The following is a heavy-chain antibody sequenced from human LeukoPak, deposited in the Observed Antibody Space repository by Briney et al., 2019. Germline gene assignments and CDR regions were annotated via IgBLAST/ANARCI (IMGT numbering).Heavy chain of an antibody. CDR3: AKRYNAGIAAGGYFDF. CDR1: GFTFSSYP. V-gene: IGHV3-23*01. J-gene: IGHJ4*02. Sequence: GGSLRLSCAASGFTFSSYPMTWVRQAPGRGLEWVSTVTGSGGSTYYSDSVKGRFTISRDNSKNTLFLQMKSLRAEDTAVYYCAKRYNAGIAAGGYFDFWGQGSLVAVSS. CDR2: VTGSGGST. D-gene: IGHD6-13*01.